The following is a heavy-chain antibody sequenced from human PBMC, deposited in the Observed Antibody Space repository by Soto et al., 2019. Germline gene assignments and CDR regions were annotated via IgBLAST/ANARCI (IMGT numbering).Heavy chain of an antibody. D-gene: IGHD3-3*01. CDR3: ARGFLEWLLAEGNDAFDI. V-gene: IGHV3-21*01. J-gene: IGHJ3*02. CDR2: ISSSSSYI. CDR1: GFTFSSYS. Sequence: PGGSLRLSCVASGFTFSSYSMNWVRQAPGEGLEWVSSISSSSSYIYYADSVKGRFTISRDNAKNSLYLQMNSLRAEDTAVYYCARGFLEWLLAEGNDAFDIWGQGTMVTVSS.